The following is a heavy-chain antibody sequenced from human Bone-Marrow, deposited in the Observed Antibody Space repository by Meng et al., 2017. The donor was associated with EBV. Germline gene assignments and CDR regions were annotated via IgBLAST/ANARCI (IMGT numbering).Heavy chain of an antibody. Sequence: QVQRQRSGPGLVKPSETLFLTCTCSGGSVSSGSYYWSWIRQPPGKGLEWIGYIHYSGSTNYNPSLKSRVTISVDTSKNQFSLKLSSVTAADTAVYYCARADCSSTSCYDSRGWFDPWGQGTLVTVSS. J-gene: IGHJ5*02. CDR1: GGSVSSGSYY. CDR2: IHYSGST. D-gene: IGHD2-2*01. V-gene: IGHV4-61*01. CDR3: ARADCSSTSCYDSRGWFDP.